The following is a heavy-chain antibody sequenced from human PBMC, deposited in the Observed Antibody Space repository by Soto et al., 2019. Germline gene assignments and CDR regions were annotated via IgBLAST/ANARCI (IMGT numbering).Heavy chain of an antibody. Sequence: EVQLVESGGGLVQPGGSLRLSCAASGFTFSSYSMNWVRQAPGKGLEWVSYISSSSSTIYYADSVKGRFTISRDNAKNSLYRQMNSLRDEDTAVYYCARLGSGSYYWFDPWGQGTLVTVSS. D-gene: IGHD3-10*01. V-gene: IGHV3-48*02. CDR3: ARLGSGSYYWFDP. CDR2: ISSSSSTI. J-gene: IGHJ5*02. CDR1: GFTFSSYS.